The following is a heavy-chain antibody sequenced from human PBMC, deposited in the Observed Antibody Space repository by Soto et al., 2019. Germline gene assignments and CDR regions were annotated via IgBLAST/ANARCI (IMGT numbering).Heavy chain of an antibody. Sequence: SGPTLVNPTQTLTLTCSFSGFSLSTNGVGVGWIRQPPGKALEWLALIYWDDDKRYRPSLKSRLTITKDTSKNQVVLIMTNMDPVDTATYYCAHRPKSDWHIDYSGQGTLVTVST. V-gene: IGHV2-5*02. D-gene: IGHD3-9*01. CDR2: IYWDDDK. J-gene: IGHJ4*02. CDR1: GFSLSTNGVG. CDR3: AHRPKSDWHIDY.